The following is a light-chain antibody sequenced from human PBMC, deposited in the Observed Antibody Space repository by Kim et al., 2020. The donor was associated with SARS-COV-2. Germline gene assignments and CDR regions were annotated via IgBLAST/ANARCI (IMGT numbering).Light chain of an antibody. CDR2: DNN. Sequence: GQKVTISCSGSSSNLGNNYVYWYQQLPGTAPKLLIYDNNKRPSGIPDRFSGSKSGTSATLGITGLQTGDEADYYCGTWDSSLSAGVFGGGTQLTVL. CDR1: SSNLGNNY. J-gene: IGLJ2*01. CDR3: GTWDSSLSAGV. V-gene: IGLV1-51*01.